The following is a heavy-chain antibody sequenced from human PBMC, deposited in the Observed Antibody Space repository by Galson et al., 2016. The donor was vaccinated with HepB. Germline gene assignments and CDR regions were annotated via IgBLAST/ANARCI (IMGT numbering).Heavy chain of an antibody. CDR1: GDILSRPP. D-gene: IGHD3-10*01. CDR2: ISAIFGIA. J-gene: IGHJ4*02. V-gene: IGHV1-69*10. CDR3: ATNVARGILFEY. Sequence: SVTVSCKASGDILSRPPVSWVRQAPGQGPEWMREISAIFGIANYAPQYQGRLHVIADKFTRTAYMELSGLTSEDTAVYYCATNVARGILFEYWGQGT.